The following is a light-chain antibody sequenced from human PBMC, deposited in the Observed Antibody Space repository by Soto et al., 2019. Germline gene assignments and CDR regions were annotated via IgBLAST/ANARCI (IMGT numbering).Light chain of an antibody. Sequence: EIVMTQSPATLSVSPGERATLSCRASPSVSSNLAWYQQKPGQAPRLLIYGASTRATGIPARFSGSGSGTEFTLTISSLQSEDFAVYYCQQYNNWPPTFGQGTKV. CDR1: PSVSSN. J-gene: IGKJ1*01. CDR2: GAS. CDR3: QQYNNWPPT. V-gene: IGKV3-15*01.